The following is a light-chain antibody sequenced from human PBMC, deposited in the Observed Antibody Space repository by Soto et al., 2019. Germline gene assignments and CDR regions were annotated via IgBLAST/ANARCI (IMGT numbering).Light chain of an antibody. CDR2: AAS. Sequence: DIQMTQSPSSLSASVGDRVTITCRASQSISSYLNWYQQKPGKAPKLLIYAASSLQSGVPSRFSGSGSATDFTLTNSSLQPEDFATYYCQQSYSTPLTFGGGTKVEIK. V-gene: IGKV1-39*01. CDR3: QQSYSTPLT. J-gene: IGKJ4*01. CDR1: QSISSY.